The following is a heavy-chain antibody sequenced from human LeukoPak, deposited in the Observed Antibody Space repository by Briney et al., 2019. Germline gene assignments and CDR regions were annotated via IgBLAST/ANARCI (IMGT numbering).Heavy chain of an antibody. J-gene: IGHJ4*02. D-gene: IGHD3-16*01. CDR2: IIPIFGTA. CDR3: AREGEYGHGPFDY. Sequence: GSSVKLSCTASGATFSSYAISWVRQAPGQGLGWMGGIIPIFGTANYAQKFQGRVAITADASTSTGYMELSSLRSEDTAVYYCAREGEYGHGPFDYWGQGTLVTVSS. CDR1: GATFSSYA. V-gene: IGHV1-69*01.